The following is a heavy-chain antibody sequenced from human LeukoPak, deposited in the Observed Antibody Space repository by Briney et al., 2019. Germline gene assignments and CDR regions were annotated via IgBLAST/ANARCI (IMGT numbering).Heavy chain of an antibody. Sequence: GGSLRLSCVVSGFTFNRCWMNWVRQAPGKGLEWVAHINPDGRDTYYVDSVKGRFTISRDNAQNSMYLQMNSLRVEDTAVYYCTSWGDTTAEYFQRWGQGTLVTVFS. CDR3: TSWGDTTAEYFQR. CDR2: INPDGRDT. D-gene: IGHD2-21*02. V-gene: IGHV3-7*01. J-gene: IGHJ1*01. CDR1: GFTFNRCW.